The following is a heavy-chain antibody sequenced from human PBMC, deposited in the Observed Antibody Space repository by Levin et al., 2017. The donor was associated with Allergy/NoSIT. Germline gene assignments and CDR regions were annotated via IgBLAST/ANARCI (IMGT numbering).Heavy chain of an antibody. D-gene: IGHD3-3*01. CDR1: GFTFSSYA. CDR3: ARDMALTYYDFWSGYYNFDY. CDR2: ISYDGSNK. Sequence: SCAASGFTFSSYAMHWVRQAPGKGLEWVAVISYDGSNKYYADSVKGRFTISRDNSKNTLYLQMNSLRAEDTAVYYCARDMALTYYDFWSGYYNFDYWGQGTLVTVSS. V-gene: IGHV3-30*04. J-gene: IGHJ4*02.